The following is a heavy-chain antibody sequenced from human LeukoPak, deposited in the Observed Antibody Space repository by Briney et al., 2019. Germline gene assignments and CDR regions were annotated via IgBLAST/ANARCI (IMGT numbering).Heavy chain of an antibody. CDR3: ARAYSNYEGYNWFDP. D-gene: IGHD4-11*01. V-gene: IGHV3-21*01. CDR2: ISSSSSYI. J-gene: IGHJ5*02. Sequence: GGSLRLSCAASGFTFSSCSMNWVRQAPGKGLEWVSSISSSSSYIYYADSVKGRFTISRDNAKNSLYLQMNSLRAEDTAVYYCARAYSNYEGYNWFDPWGQGTLVTVSS. CDR1: GFTFSSCS.